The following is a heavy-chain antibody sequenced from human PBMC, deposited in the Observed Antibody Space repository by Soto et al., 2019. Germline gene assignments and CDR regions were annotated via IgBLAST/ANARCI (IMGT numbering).Heavy chain of an antibody. J-gene: IGHJ4*02. CDR3: ARAYGGSYDFVS. CDR1: GFTVSSNY. CDR2: IYSAGNT. V-gene: IGHV3-66*01. D-gene: IGHD1-26*01. Sequence: PGGSLRLSCAASGFTVSSNYMSWVRQAPGKGLEWISIIYSAGNTYYADSVKGRFTISRDNSKNTLYLQMNSLGAEDTAVYYCARAYGGSYDFVSWGQGPLVTVSS.